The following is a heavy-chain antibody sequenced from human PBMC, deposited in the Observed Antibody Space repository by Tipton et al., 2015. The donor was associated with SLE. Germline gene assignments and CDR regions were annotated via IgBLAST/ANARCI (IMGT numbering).Heavy chain of an antibody. V-gene: IGHV3-21*04. J-gene: IGHJ4*02. CDR2: ISSSSSYI. CDR3: ARKGGTYPSDY. CDR1: GFTFSSFS. Sequence: LSLTCAASGFTFSSFSMNWVRQAPGKGLDWVSSISSSSSYIYYADSVKGRFTISRDNAKNSLYLQMNSLRAEDTAVYYCARKGGTYPSDYWGQGTLVTVSS. D-gene: IGHD1-26*01.